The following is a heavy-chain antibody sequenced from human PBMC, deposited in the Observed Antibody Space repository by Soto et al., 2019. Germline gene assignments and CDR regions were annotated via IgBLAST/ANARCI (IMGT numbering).Heavy chain of an antibody. Sequence: GGAPRLSCAASWFTFSHHVIGFVRQAPGKGLEWVSAISGISVSTYYADSVKGRFTVSRDNSKNTLYLQMNSLRAEDSAVYYCAKDEVPFDFWGQGTLVTVSS. J-gene: IGHJ4*02. CDR1: WFTFSHHV. CDR2: ISGISVST. V-gene: IGHV3-23*01. CDR3: AKDEVPFDF.